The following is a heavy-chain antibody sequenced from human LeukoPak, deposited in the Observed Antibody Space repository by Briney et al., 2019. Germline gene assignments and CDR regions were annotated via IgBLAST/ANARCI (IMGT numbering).Heavy chain of an antibody. CDR1: GYTFTGYY. J-gene: IGHJ4*02. D-gene: IGHD2-15*01. V-gene: IGHV1-2*06. CDR2: INPNSGGT. Sequence: GASVKVSCKASGYTFTGYYMHWVRQAPGQGLEWMGRINPNSGGTNYAQKFQGRVTMTEDTSTDTAYMELSSLRSEDTAVYYCATVYCSGGSCYSAYFDYWGQGTLVTVSS. CDR3: ATVYCSGGSCYSAYFDY.